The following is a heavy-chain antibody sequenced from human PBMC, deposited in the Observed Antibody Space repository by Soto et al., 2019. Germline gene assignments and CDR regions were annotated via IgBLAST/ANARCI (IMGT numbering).Heavy chain of an antibody. V-gene: IGHV1-69*02. CDR2: IIPILGIA. CDR1: GGTFSSYT. J-gene: IGHJ6*02. Sequence: GASVKVSCKASGGTFSSYTISWLRQAPGQGLEWMGRIIPILGIANYAQKFQGRVTITADKSTSTAYMELSSLRSEDTAVYHCAARYCSSTSCHNYYGMDVWGQGTTVTVSS. CDR3: AARYCSSTSCHNYYGMDV. D-gene: IGHD2-2*02.